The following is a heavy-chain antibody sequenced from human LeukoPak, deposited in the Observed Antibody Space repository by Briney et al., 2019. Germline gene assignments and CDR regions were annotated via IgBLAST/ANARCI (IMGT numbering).Heavy chain of an antibody. CDR1: GFTFSDYY. D-gene: IGHD4-17*01. CDR3: ARDIRPDDYGDSVYPDAFDI. J-gene: IGHJ3*02. Sequence: GGSLRLSCAASGFTFSDYYMSWIRQAPGKGLEWVSYISSSGSTIYYADSVKGRFTISRDNAKNSLYLQMNSLSAEDTAVYYCARDIRPDDYGDSVYPDAFDIWGQGTMVTVSS. CDR2: ISSSGSTI. V-gene: IGHV3-11*01.